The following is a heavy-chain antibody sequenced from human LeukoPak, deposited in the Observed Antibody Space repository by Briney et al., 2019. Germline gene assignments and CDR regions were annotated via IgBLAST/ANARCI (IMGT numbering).Heavy chain of an antibody. J-gene: IGHJ4*02. CDR2: ISYDGSNK. CDR3: ARDMRLRFLEWLQPVFDY. V-gene: IGHV3-30-3*01. D-gene: IGHD3-3*01. CDR1: GFTFSSYA. Sequence: SGGSLRLSCAASGFTFSSYAMHWVRQAPGKGLEWVAVISYDGSNKYYADSVKGRFTISRDNSKNTLYLQMNSLRAEDTAVYYCARDMRLRFLEWLQPVFDYWGQGTLVTVSS.